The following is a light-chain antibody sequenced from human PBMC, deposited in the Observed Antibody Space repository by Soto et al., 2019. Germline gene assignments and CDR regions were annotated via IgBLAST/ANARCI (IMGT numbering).Light chain of an antibody. Sequence: QPVLTQPPSFSGAPGQRVTISCTGSRSNIGAGYDVHWYQQLPGTAPKLLIYGNNNRPSGVPDRFSASKSGTSASLAITGRQAEDEADYYCQSYDRSLSGYVFGTGTKLTVL. CDR1: RSNIGAGYD. J-gene: IGLJ1*01. V-gene: IGLV1-40*01. CDR3: QSYDRSLSGYV. CDR2: GNN.